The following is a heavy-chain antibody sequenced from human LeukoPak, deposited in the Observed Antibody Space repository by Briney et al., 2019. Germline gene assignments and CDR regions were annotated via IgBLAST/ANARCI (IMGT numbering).Heavy chain of an antibody. CDR1: GYTFTSYG. V-gene: IGHV1-18*01. CDR2: ISAYNGNT. D-gene: IGHD6-19*01. CDR3: AREDCSGWYPNWFDP. Sequence: GASVKVSCKASGYTFTSYGISWVRRAPGQGLEWMGWISAYNGNTNYAQKLQGRVTMTTDTSTSTAYMELRSLRSDDTAVYYCAREDCSGWYPNWFDPWGQGTLVTVSS. J-gene: IGHJ5*02.